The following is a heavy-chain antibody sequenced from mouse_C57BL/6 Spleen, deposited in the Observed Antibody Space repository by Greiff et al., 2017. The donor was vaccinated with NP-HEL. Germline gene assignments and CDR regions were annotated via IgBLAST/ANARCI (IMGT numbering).Heavy chain of an antibody. CDR1: GFNIKDDY. J-gene: IGHJ4*01. Sequence: DVQLQESGAELVRPGASVKLSCTASGFNIKDDYMHWVKQRPEQGLEWIGWIDPENGDTEYASKFQGKATITADTSSNTAYLQLSSLTSEDTAVYYCTSSSSLDYWGQGTSVTVSS. CDR2: IDPENGDT. CDR3: TSSSSLDY. D-gene: IGHD1-1*01. V-gene: IGHV14-4*01.